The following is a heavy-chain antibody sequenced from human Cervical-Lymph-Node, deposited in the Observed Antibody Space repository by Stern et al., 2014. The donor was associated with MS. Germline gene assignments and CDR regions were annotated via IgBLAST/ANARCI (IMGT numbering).Heavy chain of an antibody. CDR1: GYTFTAYN. CDR2: INPKSGVT. CDR3: ATRRGCSGGSCSSRSLDY. J-gene: IGHJ4*02. V-gene: IGHV1-2*02. Sequence: VQLVESGADVKKPGASVKVSCKASGYTFTAYNMHWLRQAPGQALEWMGWINPKSGVTNYAQKFQDRVTMTRDTSISTVYMELSRLRSNDTAMYYCATRRGCSGGSCSSRSLDYWGQGTLVTVSS. D-gene: IGHD2-15*01.